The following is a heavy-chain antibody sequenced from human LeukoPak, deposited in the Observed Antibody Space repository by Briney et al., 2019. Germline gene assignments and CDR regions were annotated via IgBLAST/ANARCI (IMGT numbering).Heavy chain of an antibody. Sequence: PGGSLRLSCAASGFTFSSYAMTWVRQAPGKGLEWVSAISGSGDNTYFADSVRGRSTISRDNSKNTLYLQMSSLRAEDTAVYYCASPLYSSSGRRAFDIWGQGTMVTVSS. J-gene: IGHJ3*02. CDR2: ISGSGDNT. CDR1: GFTFSSYA. CDR3: ASPLYSSSGRRAFDI. D-gene: IGHD6-13*01. V-gene: IGHV3-23*01.